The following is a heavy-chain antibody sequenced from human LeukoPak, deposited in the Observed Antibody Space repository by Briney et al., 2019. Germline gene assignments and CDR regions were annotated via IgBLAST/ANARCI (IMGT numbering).Heavy chain of an antibody. J-gene: IGHJ6*03. V-gene: IGHV4-39*07. CDR2: IYYSGST. D-gene: IGHD3-10*01. CDR1: GGSISSSTYY. Sequence: SETLSLTCSVSGGSISSSTYYWGWIRQPPGKGLEWIGSIYYSGSTNYNPSLKSRVTISVDTSKNQFSLNLSSVTAADTAVYYCARAPGAYYGSGSYYHYYYYYYMDVWGKGTTVTISS. CDR3: ARAPGAYYGSGSYYHYYYYYYMDV.